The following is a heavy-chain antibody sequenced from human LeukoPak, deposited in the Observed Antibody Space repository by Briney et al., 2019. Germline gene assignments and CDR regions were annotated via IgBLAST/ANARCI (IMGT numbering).Heavy chain of an antibody. J-gene: IGHJ3*02. CDR2: INPHSGGT. D-gene: IGHD3-22*01. Sequence: ASVKVSCKPSGYTFTGYYIQWVRQAPGQALEWMGWINPHSGGTNYAPKFQGRVTMTRNTSISTAYMELSSLRSEDTAVYYCARGRGPYYDSSGTDAFDIWGQGTMVTVSS. CDR3: ARGRGPYYDSSGTDAFDI. CDR1: GYTFTGYY. V-gene: IGHV1-2*02.